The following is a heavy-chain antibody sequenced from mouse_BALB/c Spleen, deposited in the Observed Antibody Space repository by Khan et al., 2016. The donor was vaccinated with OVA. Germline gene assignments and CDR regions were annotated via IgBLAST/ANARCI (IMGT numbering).Heavy chain of an antibody. V-gene: IGHV1-5*01. J-gene: IGHJ2*01. Sequence: VQLKQSGTVLARPGASVKMSCKGSGYTFTKYWMHWVKQRPGQGLEWIGVIYPGNSDTNYNQKFKGKAKLTAVTSTSHAYMELNSLKNEDSAVYYCTRNGFGNYESWDYWGQGTTLTVSS. CDR3: TRNGFGNYESWDY. D-gene: IGHD2-1*01. CDR2: IYPGNSDT. CDR1: GYTFTKYW.